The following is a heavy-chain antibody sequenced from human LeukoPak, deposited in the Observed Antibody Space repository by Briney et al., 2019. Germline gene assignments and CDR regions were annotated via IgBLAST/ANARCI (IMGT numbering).Heavy chain of an antibody. V-gene: IGHV1-2*02. CDR1: GDTFTGFY. J-gene: IGHJ4*02. CDR2: INPNSGGT. Sequence: ASVQLSCSASGDTFTGFYMHWARQAPGLEVQCMTFINPNSGGTNYAQKFQGRVTMTRDTSISTAYMELSRLRSDDTAVYYCARAESGDILTGYYDYWGQGTLVTVSS. D-gene: IGHD3-9*01. CDR3: ARAESGDILTGYYDY.